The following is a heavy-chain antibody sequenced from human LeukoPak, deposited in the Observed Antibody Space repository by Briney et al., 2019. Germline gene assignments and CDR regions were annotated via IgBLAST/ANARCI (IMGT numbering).Heavy chain of an antibody. V-gene: IGHV4-39*01. J-gene: IGHJ3*02. Sequence: KASKPLSLTCTVSGGSISSSSYYWGWIRQPPGKGLEWIGSIYYSGSTYYNPSLKSRVTISVDTSKNQFSLKLSSVTAPDTAVYYCARKWGQLPRGNAFDIWGQGTMVTVSS. CDR3: ARKWGQLPRGNAFDI. CDR1: GGSISSSSYY. D-gene: IGHD2-15*01. CDR2: IYYSGST.